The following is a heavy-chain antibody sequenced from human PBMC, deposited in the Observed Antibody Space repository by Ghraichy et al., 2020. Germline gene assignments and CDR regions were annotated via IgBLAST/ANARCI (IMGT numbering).Heavy chain of an antibody. V-gene: IGHV3-7*03. Sequence: GESLNISCAASEFTFSSYWMSWVRQAPGKGLEWVANIKQDGSEKYYVDSVKGRFTISRDNAKNSLYLQMNSLRAEDTAVYYCARVNGSRSWSDTYFDYWGQGALVTVSS. CDR3: ARVNGSRSWSDTYFDY. CDR2: IKQDGSEK. CDR1: EFTFSSYW. J-gene: IGHJ4*02. D-gene: IGHD6-13*01.